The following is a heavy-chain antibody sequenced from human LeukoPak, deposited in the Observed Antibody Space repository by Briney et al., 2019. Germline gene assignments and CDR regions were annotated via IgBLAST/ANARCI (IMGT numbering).Heavy chain of an antibody. CDR1: GGSISTTSYY. V-gene: IGHV4-39*01. Sequence: SETLSLTCTVSGGSISTTSYYWGWIRQPPGKGLEWIGSIYYSGSTYYSPSLKSRVTISVDTSKDQFSLNVSSVTAADTSVYYCARFWKSSSPLLIEHWGPGTLVTVSS. D-gene: IGHD6-6*01. CDR3: ARFWKSSSPLLIEH. J-gene: IGHJ4*02. CDR2: IYYSGST.